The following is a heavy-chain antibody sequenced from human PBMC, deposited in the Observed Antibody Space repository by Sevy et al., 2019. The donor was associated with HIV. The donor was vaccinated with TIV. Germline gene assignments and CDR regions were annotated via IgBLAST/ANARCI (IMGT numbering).Heavy chain of an antibody. D-gene: IGHD3-16*01. CDR2: IGNSGSTI. CDR3: ARVSSTGGFYMDV. Sequence: GGSLRLSCAASGFSFSRYGMNWVRQAPGKGLEWVAYIGNSGSTIYYADSVMGRFTISRDNAENSLYLQMSSLRAEDTAVYYCARVSSTGGFYMDVWGQGTTVTVSS. CDR1: GFSFSRYG. V-gene: IGHV3-48*01. J-gene: IGHJ6*03.